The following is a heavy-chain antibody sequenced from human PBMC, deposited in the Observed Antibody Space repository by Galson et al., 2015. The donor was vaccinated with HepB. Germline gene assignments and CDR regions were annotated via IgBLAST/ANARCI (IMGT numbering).Heavy chain of an antibody. Sequence: PALVKPTQTLTLTCTFSGFSLNTSGVGVGWIRQPPGKALEWLAPIYWDDDKRYSPSLKGRLSVTKDTAKNQVVFRMTNMDPLDTGTYYCAHEFFGVALGAFDVLGQGTMVTVSS. J-gene: IGHJ3*01. CDR2: IYWDDDK. D-gene: IGHD3-3*01. CDR3: AHEFFGVALGAFDV. V-gene: IGHV2-5*02. CDR1: GFSLNTSGVG.